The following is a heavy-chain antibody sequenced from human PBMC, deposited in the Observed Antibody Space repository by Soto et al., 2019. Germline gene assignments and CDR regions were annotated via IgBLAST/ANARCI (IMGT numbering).Heavy chain of an antibody. CDR2: IYYSGST. J-gene: IGHJ4*02. CDR1: GGSISSGGYY. D-gene: IGHD1-26*01. V-gene: IGHV4-31*03. CDR3: AREVGRGEPTSGGY. Sequence: SETLSLTCTVSGGSISSGGYYWSWIRQHPGKGLEWIGYIYYSGSTYYNPSLKSRVTISVDTSKNQFSLKLSSGTDADTAVYYCAREVGRGEPTSGGYWGQGTLVTVSS.